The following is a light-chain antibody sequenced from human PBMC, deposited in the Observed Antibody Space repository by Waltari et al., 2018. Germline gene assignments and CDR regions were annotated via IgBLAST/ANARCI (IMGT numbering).Light chain of an antibody. CDR1: SSDVGGYNF. V-gene: IGLV2-14*03. J-gene: IGLJ3*02. CDR2: DVT. CDR3: SSYTSTTTLEWV. Sequence: QSALTQPASVSGSPGQSITLSCTGTSSDVGGYNFVSWYQTHPGKAPKLMIYDVTNRPSGVSKRFSGAKSGNTASLTISGLQAEDEADYYCSSYTSTTTLEWVFGGGTKLTVL.